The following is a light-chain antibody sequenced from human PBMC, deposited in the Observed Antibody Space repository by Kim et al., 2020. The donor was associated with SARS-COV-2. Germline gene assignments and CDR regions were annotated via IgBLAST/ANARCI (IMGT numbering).Light chain of an antibody. V-gene: IGKV3-11*01. CDR3: QQRSNWPPLA. J-gene: IGKJ4*01. CDR2: DAS. CDR1: QRVSVY. Sequence: SPGERATLSRRASQRVSVYLAWYHPRPGQAPRLLIYDASNRATGIPARFSGSESETDFTLTISSLEPADCAVYFCQQRSNWPPLAFGGGTKVDIK.